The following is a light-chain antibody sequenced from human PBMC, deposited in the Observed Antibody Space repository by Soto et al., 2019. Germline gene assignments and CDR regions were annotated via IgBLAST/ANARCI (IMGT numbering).Light chain of an antibody. Sequence: DIVLTQSPGTLSLSTGERATLSCRAGQSVSSNYLAWYQQKPGQAPRLLIYGASSRATGIPYRFSGSGSGTDFILAISSLEPEDFAVYYCQQYGSSPWTFGQGTKVDIK. J-gene: IGKJ1*01. CDR1: QSVSSNY. V-gene: IGKV3-20*01. CDR3: QQYGSSPWT. CDR2: GAS.